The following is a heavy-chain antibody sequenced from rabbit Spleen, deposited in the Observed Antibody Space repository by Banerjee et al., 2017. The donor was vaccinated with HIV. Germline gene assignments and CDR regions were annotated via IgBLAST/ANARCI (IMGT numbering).Heavy chain of an antibody. CDR2: IYSGSSGDT. CDR3: ARETSSGWGVVSYYFSL. V-gene: IGHV1S40*01. CDR1: GFSFSSWYY. D-gene: IGHD4-1*01. J-gene: IGHJ4*01. Sequence: QSLDESWGDLVKPGAFLTPTCTSSGFSFSSWYYLCRVREGPGKGLEWIACIYSGSSGDTYYASWAKGRFTISKTSSTTVTLQMTSLTAADTATYFCARETSSGWGVVSYYFSLWGQGTLVTVS.